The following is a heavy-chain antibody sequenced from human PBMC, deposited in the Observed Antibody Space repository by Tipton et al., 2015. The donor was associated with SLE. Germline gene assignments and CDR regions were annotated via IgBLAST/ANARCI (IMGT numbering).Heavy chain of an antibody. V-gene: IGHV4-34*01. Sequence: LRLSCAASGFTFSRYWMSWVRQAPGKGLEWIGEINHSGSTNYNPSLKSRVTISVDTSKNQFSLKLSSVTAADTAVYYCARGDCSSTSCLDYWGQGTLVTVSS. CDR1: GFTFSRYW. CDR3: ARGDCSSTSCLDY. D-gene: IGHD2-2*01. CDR2: INHSGST. J-gene: IGHJ4*02.